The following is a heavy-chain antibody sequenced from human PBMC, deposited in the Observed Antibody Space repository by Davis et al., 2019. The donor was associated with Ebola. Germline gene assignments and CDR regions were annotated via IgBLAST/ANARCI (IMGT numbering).Heavy chain of an antibody. V-gene: IGHV3-23*01. CDR1: GFTFSSFG. Sequence: PGGSLRLSCEGSGFTFSSFGMSWVRQAPGKGLEWVSTISGTGDNIYYADSVKGRFTITRDNSKDTLYLQMNSLRAEDTAVYYCAKGDYSNPSWFDPWGQGTLVTVSS. D-gene: IGHD4-11*01. CDR3: AKGDYSNPSWFDP. CDR2: ISGTGDNI. J-gene: IGHJ5*02.